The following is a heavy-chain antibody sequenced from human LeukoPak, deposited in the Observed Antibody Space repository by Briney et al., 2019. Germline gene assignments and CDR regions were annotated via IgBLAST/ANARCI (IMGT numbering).Heavy chain of an antibody. CDR2: ISSNGGST. CDR3: ANPYSGYDSEAFDI. V-gene: IGHV3-64*01. Sequence: GGSLRLSCAASGFTFSSYAMHWVRQAPGKGLEYVSAISSNGGSTYYANSVKGRFTISRDNSKNTLYLQMNSLRAEDTAVYYCANPYSGYDSEAFDIWGQGTMVTVSS. J-gene: IGHJ3*02. CDR1: GFTFSSYA. D-gene: IGHD5-12*01.